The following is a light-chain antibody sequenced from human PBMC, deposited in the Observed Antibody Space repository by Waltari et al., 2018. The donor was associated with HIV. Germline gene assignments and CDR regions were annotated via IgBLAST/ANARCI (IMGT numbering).Light chain of an antibody. CDR2: EVS. V-gene: IGLV2-14*01. CDR1: SSDVGGYNY. CDR3: SSYTTRSTPDPNWV. Sequence: QSALTQPASVSGSPGQSITISCTGTSSDVGGYNYVSWYQQHPGKAPKLMIFEVSNRPSGVSNRFSGSNSVNTASLTISGLQAEDEADYYCSSYTTRSTPDPNWVFGGGTKLTVL. J-gene: IGLJ3*02.